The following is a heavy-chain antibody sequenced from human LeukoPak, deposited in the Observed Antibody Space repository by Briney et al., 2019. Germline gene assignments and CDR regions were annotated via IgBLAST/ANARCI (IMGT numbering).Heavy chain of an antibody. Sequence: PGGSLRLSCAASVLTFSSYGMYWVRQAPDQGLEWVAFIRYDGSNKYYADSVKGRFTISRDNSKNTLYLQMNSLRAEDTAVYYCAKGGGPFDYWGQGTLVTVSS. CDR3: AKGGGPFDY. CDR1: VLTFSSYG. J-gene: IGHJ4*02. CDR2: IRYDGSNK. D-gene: IGHD3-16*01. V-gene: IGHV3-30*02.